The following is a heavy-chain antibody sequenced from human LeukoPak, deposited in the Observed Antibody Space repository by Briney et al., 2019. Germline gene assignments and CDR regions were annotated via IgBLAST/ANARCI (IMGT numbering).Heavy chain of an antibody. CDR3: ARGHLVGYNSGSYFDY. D-gene: IGHD5-24*01. Sequence: SVKVSCKASGGTFSSYAISWVRQAPGQGLEWMGGIIPIFGTANYAQKFQGRVTITADESTSTAYMELSSLRSEDTAVYYCARGHLVGYNSGSYFDYWGQGTLVTVSS. CDR2: IIPIFGTA. V-gene: IGHV1-69*13. CDR1: GGTFSSYA. J-gene: IGHJ4*02.